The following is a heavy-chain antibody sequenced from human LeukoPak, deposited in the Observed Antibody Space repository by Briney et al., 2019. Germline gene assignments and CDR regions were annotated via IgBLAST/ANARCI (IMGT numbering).Heavy chain of an antibody. V-gene: IGHV1-69*13. Sequence: SVKVSCKASGGTFSSYAISWVRQAPGQGLEWMGGIIPIFGTANYAQKFQGRVTITADESTSTAYMELSSLRSEDTAVYYCAGTTTFERRKWFGELGYYYYMDVWGKGTTVTISS. D-gene: IGHD3-10*01. CDR2: IIPIFGTA. CDR1: GGTFSSYA. CDR3: AGTTTFERRKWFGELGYYYYMDV. J-gene: IGHJ6*03.